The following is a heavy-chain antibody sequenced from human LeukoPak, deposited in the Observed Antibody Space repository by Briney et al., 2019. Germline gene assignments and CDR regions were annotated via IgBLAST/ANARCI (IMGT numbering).Heavy chain of an antibody. D-gene: IGHD6-13*01. CDR2: INPNSGGT. Sequence: ASVKVSCKASGYTFTGYYMHWVRQAPGQGLEWMGWINPNSGGTNYAQKFQGRVTMTRDTSISTAYMELSSLRSEDTAVYYCARASYSSSWYEGTDYWGQGTLVTVSP. CDR3: ARASYSSSWYEGTDY. J-gene: IGHJ4*02. V-gene: IGHV1-2*02. CDR1: GYTFTGYY.